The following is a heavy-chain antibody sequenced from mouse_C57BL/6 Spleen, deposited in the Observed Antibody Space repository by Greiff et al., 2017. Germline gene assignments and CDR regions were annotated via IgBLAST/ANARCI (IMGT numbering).Heavy chain of an antibody. J-gene: IGHJ4*01. V-gene: IGHV1-54*01. CDR3: ARGPDMDY. Sequence: QVQLQQSGAELVRPGTSVKVSCKASGYAFTNYLIEWVKQRPGQGLEWIGVINPGSGGTNYNEKLKGKATLTADKSSSTAYMQLSSLTSEDSAVYFCARGPDMDYWGQGASVTVSS. CDR2: INPGSGGT. CDR1: GYAFTNYL.